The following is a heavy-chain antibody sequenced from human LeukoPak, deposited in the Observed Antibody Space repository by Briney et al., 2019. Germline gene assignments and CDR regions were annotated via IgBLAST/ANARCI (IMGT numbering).Heavy chain of an antibody. D-gene: IGHD3-3*02. CDR2: IYHSRST. V-gene: IGHV4-38-2*02. CDR1: GFTFSSGYY. Sequence: AGTLRLTCTASGFTFSSGYYWGWLQPPPGRGLEWTGSIYHSRSTYYNPSVKSRVTISVDTSKNQFSLKLNSVTAADTAVYYCARRLSPMDVWGKGTTVTISS. CDR3: ARRLSPMDV. J-gene: IGHJ6*04.